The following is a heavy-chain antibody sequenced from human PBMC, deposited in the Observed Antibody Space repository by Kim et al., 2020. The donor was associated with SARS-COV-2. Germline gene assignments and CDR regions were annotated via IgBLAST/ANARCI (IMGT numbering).Heavy chain of an antibody. Sequence: SVKVSCKASGGTFSSYAISWVRQAPGQGLEWMGGIIPIFGTADYAQKFQGRVTITADESTSTAYMELRRLRSEDAAFYYCTAGDTAMVRYWGQGTLVTVSS. J-gene: IGHJ4*02. CDR1: GGTFSSYA. V-gene: IGHV1-69*13. D-gene: IGHD5-18*01. CDR3: TAGDTAMVRY. CDR2: IIPIFGTA.